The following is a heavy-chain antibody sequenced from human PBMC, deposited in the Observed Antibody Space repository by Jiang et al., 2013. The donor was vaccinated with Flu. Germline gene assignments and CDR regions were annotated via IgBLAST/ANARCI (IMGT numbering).Heavy chain of an antibody. V-gene: IGHV4-30-4*08. Sequence: GPGLVKPLQTLSLTCTVSGGPITSGNYFWSWIRQTPGKGLEWIGYIYDNGRAYYSPSLESRVTISIDTARNHFSLKLTSVTAADTAVYYCARGSVVVTAIDGWF. CDR3: ARGSVVVTAIDGWF. D-gene: IGHD2-21*02. J-gene: IGHJ5*01. CDR1: GGPITSGNYF. CDR2: IYDNGRA.